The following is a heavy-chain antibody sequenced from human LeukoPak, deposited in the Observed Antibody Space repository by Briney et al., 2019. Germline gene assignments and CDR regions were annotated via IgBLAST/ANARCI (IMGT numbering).Heavy chain of an antibody. V-gene: IGHV3-7*01. J-gene: IGHJ6*03. CDR1: GFNFNVYS. CDR3: ARSFYGHDPYYCYMDV. Sequence: GGSLRLSCAASGFNFNVYSMTWVRQAPGKGLEWVATIKEDGSEKYYVDSVKGRFTISRENAKNSLYLQMNSLRAEDTAVYYCARSFYGHDPYYCYMDVWGKGTTVTVSS. CDR2: IKEDGSEK. D-gene: IGHD2-2*01.